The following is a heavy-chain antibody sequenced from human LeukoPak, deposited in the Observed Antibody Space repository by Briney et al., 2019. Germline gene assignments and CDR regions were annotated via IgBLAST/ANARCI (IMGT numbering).Heavy chain of an antibody. CDR2: INPSGGST. CDR1: GYTFTSYY. J-gene: IGHJ4*02. CDR3: ARGKAQGTTAGITRFDY. D-gene: IGHD1-1*01. Sequence: ASVKVSCKASGYTFTSYYMHWVRQAPGQGLEWMGIINPSGGSTSYAQKFQGRVTMTRDTSISTAYMELSRLRSDDTAVYYCARGKAQGTTAGITRFDYWGQGTLVTVSS. V-gene: IGHV1-46*01.